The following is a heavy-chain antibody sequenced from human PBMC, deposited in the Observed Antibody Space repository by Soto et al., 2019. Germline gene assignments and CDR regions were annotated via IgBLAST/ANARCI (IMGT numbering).Heavy chain of an antibody. J-gene: IGHJ6*03. V-gene: IGHV1-18*01. CDR2: VSAYNFKT. CDR3: ARLRSYYFYMDV. CDR1: GYTFTNYG. Sequence: SVKVSCKASGYTFTNYGISWVRLATGQGLEWLGWVSAYNFKTDYAQKVQGRVTMTADPSTNTAYMELRSLRSDDTAVYFCARLRSYYFYMDVWGKGTTVTVSS.